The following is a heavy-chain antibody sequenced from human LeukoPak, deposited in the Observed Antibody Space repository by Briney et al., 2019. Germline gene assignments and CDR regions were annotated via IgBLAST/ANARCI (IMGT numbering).Heavy chain of an antibody. Sequence: PSETLSLTCAVYGGSFSGYYWSWIRQPPGKGLEWIGEINHSGSTNYNPSLKSRVTISVDTSKNQFSLKLSSVTAADTAVYYCARLSAYSSGWIESSCFDYWGQGTLVTVSS. J-gene: IGHJ4*02. CDR1: GGSFSGYY. CDR2: INHSGST. V-gene: IGHV4-34*01. CDR3: ARLSAYSSGWIESSCFDY. D-gene: IGHD6-19*01.